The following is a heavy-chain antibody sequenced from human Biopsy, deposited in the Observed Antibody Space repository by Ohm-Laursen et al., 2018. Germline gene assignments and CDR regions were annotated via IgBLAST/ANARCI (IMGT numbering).Heavy chain of an antibody. J-gene: IGHJ3*02. Sequence: GTLSFTCTVSGGFISTYYWNWIRQPAGKALEWIGRIYNTGSTNYNPSLQSRVTMSVDTSKNQFSLKMSSVTAADTAVYYCARDLPYYENSGYGAFDMWGQGTMVTVSS. CDR2: IYNTGST. CDR3: ARDLPYYENSGYGAFDM. V-gene: IGHV4-4*07. CDR1: GGFISTYY. D-gene: IGHD3-22*01.